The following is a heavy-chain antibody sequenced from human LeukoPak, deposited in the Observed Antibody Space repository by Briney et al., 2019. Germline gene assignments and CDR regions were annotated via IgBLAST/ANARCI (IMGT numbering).Heavy chain of an antibody. CDR2: INTNTGNP. D-gene: IGHD3-22*01. CDR3: ARDPISLIHDYHDSSGFGPTLLP. Sequence: ASVKVSCKASGYTFTSYAMNWVRQAPGQGLEWMGWINTNTGNPTYAQGFTGRFVFSLDTSVSTAYLQISSLKAEDTAVYYCARDPISLIHDYHDSSGFGPTLLPWGQGTLVTVSS. V-gene: IGHV7-4-1*02. J-gene: IGHJ5*02. CDR1: GYTFTSYA.